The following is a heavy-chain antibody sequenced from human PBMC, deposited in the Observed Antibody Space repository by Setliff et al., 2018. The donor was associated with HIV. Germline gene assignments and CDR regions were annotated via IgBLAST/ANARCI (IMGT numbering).Heavy chain of an antibody. Sequence: GGSLRLSCAASGFTFDDYAMHWVRQAPGKGLEWVSGISWNSGSIGYADSVKGRFTISRDNAKNSLHLQMNSLRSEDTALYYCAKSPNRYSPLDWFDPWGQGTQVTVSS. D-gene: IGHD5-18*01. CDR1: GFTFDDYA. V-gene: IGHV3-9*01. CDR3: AKSPNRYSPLDWFDP. CDR2: ISWNSGSI. J-gene: IGHJ5*02.